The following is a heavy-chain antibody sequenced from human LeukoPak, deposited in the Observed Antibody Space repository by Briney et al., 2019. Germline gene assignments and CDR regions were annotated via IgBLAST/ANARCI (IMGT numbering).Heavy chain of an antibody. V-gene: IGHV5-51*01. CDR1: GYSFTSYW. D-gene: IGHD3-10*01. CDR2: IYPADSDT. Sequence: GESLKISCKGSGYSFTSYWIAWVRQMPGKGLEWMGIIYPADSDTRYSPSFQGQVTISADKSISTAYLQWSSLKASDTAMYYCARLLVADYIQGYFDYWGQGTLVTVSS. J-gene: IGHJ4*02. CDR3: ARLLVADYIQGYFDY.